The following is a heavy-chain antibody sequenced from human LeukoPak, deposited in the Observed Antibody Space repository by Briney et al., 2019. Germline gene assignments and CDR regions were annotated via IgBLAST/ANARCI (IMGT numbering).Heavy chain of an antibody. D-gene: IGHD3-22*01. CDR1: GYTFSSYA. J-gene: IGHJ4*02. CDR3: AKDIGLYYYDT. CDR2: ISGSGGST. Sequence: GGCLRLSWAASGYTFSSYAMSWVRQAPGKGLEWVSAISGSGGSTYYADSVKGRFTISRDNSKNTLYLQMNSLRAEDTAVYYCAKDIGLYYYDTWGQGTLVTVSS. V-gene: IGHV3-23*01.